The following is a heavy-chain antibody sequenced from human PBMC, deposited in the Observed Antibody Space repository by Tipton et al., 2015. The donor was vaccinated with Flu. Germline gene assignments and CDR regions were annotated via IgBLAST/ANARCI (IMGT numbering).Heavy chain of an antibody. J-gene: IGHJ3*02. V-gene: IGHV4-39*07. CDR2: IYHSGST. Sequence: TLSLTCTVSGASISSESYYWGWIRQPPGKGLEWIGNIYHSGSTNYNPSLKSRVTISLDKSKNQFSLNLSSVTAADTAVYYCARVGAVTMVRGLAFDAFDIWGLGTMVAV. CDR1: GASISSESYY. CDR3: ARVGAVTMVRGLAFDAFDI. D-gene: IGHD3-10*01.